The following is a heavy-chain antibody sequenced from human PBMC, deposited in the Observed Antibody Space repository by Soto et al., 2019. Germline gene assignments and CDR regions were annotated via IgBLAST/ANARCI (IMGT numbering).Heavy chain of an antibody. D-gene: IGHD7-27*01. CDR1: GFTFSSYA. CDR2: ISGSGGST. J-gene: IGHJ4*02. V-gene: IGHV3-23*01. Sequence: GGSLRLSCAASGFTFSSYAMSWVRQAPGKGLEWVSAISGSGGSTYYADSVKGRFTISRDNSKNTLYLQMNSLRAEDPAVYYCAKDQSGEYFFDYWGQGTLVTVSS. CDR3: AKDQSGEYFFDY.